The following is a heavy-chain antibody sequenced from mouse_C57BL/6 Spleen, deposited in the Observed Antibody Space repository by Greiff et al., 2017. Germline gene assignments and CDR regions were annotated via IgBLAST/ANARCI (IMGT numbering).Heavy chain of an antibody. CDR3: ARYSGYFDY. Sequence: VKLQQPGAELVRPGSSVKLSCKASGYNFTSYWMDWVKQRPGQGLEWIGNIYPSDSETNYNQKFKDKATLTVDKSSSTAYMQLSSLTSEDSAVYYCARYSGYFDYWGQGTTLTVSS. CDR2: IYPSDSET. CDR1: GYNFTSYW. V-gene: IGHV1-61*01. J-gene: IGHJ2*01.